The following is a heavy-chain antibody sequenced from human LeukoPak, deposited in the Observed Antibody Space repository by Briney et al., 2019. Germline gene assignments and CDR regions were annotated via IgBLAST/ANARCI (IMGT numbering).Heavy chain of an antibody. CDR2: ISGSGGST. CDR1: GLTFSSYA. Sequence: PGGPLTLSCAASGLTFSSYAMRWVRQAPGKGLEWVSAISGSGGSTYYAVSVKGRFTISRDNSKNTLYMQMNSMRAEDTAVYYCARDQHQTMVFDAFYIWGEGAMVTVSS. D-gene: IGHD4/OR15-4a*01. CDR3: ARDQHQTMVFDAFYI. V-gene: IGHV3-23*01. J-gene: IGHJ3*02.